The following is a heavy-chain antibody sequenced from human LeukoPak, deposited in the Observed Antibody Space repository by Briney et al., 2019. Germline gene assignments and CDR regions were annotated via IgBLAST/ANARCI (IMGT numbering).Heavy chain of an antibody. Sequence: AETLSLTCLVSGGSMKRSYWTWIRQAPGKGLEWIGNIDYSGNTNYSPSLKSRVTISLDTSKNQSSLRVTSVTAADRALYFCARDSSPAALPYMDAWGKGTTVTVSS. CDR1: GGSMKRSY. V-gene: IGHV4-59*01. J-gene: IGHJ6*03. D-gene: IGHD2-2*01. CDR3: ARDSSPAALPYMDA. CDR2: IDYSGNT.